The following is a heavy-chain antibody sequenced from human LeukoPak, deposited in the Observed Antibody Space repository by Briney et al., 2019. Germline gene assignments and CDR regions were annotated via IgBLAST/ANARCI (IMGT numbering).Heavy chain of an antibody. CDR1: GFTFSSHG. CDR3: ARDVGAAAATGSYFDY. D-gene: IGHD6-13*01. CDR2: IWYDGSYK. V-gene: IGHV3-33*01. Sequence: GSSLRLSCAASGFTFSSHGMHWVRQAPGKGLEWVAVIWYDGSYKYYADSVKGRFTISRDNSKNTLYLQMNSLRAEDTAVYYRARDVGAAAATGSYFDYWGQGTLVTVSS. J-gene: IGHJ4*02.